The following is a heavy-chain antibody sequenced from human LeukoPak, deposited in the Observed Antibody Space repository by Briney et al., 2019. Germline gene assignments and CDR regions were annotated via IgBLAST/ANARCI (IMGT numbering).Heavy chain of an antibody. Sequence: SETLSLTCAVYGGTFSGYYLSWIRQPPGKGLEWIGEINHSGSTNYNPSLKSRVTISVDTSKNQCSLKLSSVTAADTAVYYCARNEGQQLSRRWFDPWGQGTLVTVSS. CDR2: INHSGST. D-gene: IGHD6-13*01. CDR3: ARNEGQQLSRRWFDP. CDR1: GGTFSGYY. V-gene: IGHV4-34*01. J-gene: IGHJ5*02.